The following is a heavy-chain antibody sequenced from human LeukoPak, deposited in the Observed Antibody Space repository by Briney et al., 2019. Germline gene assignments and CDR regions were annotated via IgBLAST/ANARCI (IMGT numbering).Heavy chain of an antibody. Sequence: GGSLRLSCAASGFTFSSYAMSWVRQAPGKGLESVSAISGSAGSTYYADSVKGRFTISRDNSKKTLFLQVDSLRAEDTAVYYCARDNNYGWDYWGQGTLATVSS. D-gene: IGHD4-17*01. CDR2: ISGSAGST. V-gene: IGHV3-23*01. CDR1: GFTFSSYA. CDR3: ARDNNYGWDY. J-gene: IGHJ4*02.